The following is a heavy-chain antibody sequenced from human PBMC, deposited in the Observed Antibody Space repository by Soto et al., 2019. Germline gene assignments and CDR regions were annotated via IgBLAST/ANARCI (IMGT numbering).Heavy chain of an antibody. Sequence: SLRLSCAASGFTFSDFYMSWIRQAPGKGLEWVSYISSSGSHTPYADSVKGRFTISRDNAKNSVYLQMNSLRAEDTAVYYCARVGSTSAAGVPDYWGQGTLVTVSS. V-gene: IGHV3-11*06. CDR2: ISSSGSHT. J-gene: IGHJ4*02. CDR1: GFTFSDFY. CDR3: ARVGSTSAAGVPDY. D-gene: IGHD6-13*01.